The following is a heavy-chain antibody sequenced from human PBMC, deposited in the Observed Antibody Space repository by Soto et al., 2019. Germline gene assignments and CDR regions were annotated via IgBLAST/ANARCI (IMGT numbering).Heavy chain of an antibody. CDR2: ITSGSSYI. V-gene: IGHV3-21*01. CDR3: ARELGRYLEWLSDAFDI. CDR1: GFSFNSYT. Sequence: GGSLRLSCAASGFSFNSYTMNWVRQAPGKGLEWVSSITSGSSYIYYADSVKGRFTISRDNAKNSLFLQMNSLRAEDTAVYYCARELGRYLEWLSDAFDIWGQGTVVTV. J-gene: IGHJ3*02. D-gene: IGHD3-3*01.